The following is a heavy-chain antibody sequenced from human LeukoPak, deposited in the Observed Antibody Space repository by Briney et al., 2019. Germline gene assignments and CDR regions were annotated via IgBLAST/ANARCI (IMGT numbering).Heavy chain of an antibody. V-gene: IGHV4-34*01. D-gene: IGHD3-22*01. CDR1: GGSFSGYY. Sequence: SETLSLTCAVYGGSFSGYYWSWIRQPPGKGLEWIGEINHSGSTNYNPSLKSRVTISGDTSKNQFSLKLSSVTAADTAVYYCARGVHYYDSSGYPRRGYYYYYMDVWGKGTTVTVSS. CDR2: INHSGST. CDR3: ARGVHYYDSSGYPRRGYYYYYMDV. J-gene: IGHJ6*03.